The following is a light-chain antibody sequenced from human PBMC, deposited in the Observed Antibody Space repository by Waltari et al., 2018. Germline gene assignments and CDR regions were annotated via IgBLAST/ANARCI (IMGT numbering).Light chain of an antibody. CDR2: LDS. V-gene: IGLV3-1*01. CDR3: QAWDSSTGV. CDR1: NLGTKY. J-gene: IGLJ1*01. Sequence: SYELTQPPSVSVSTGQTASITCSGDNLGTKYTFWYQQKSGQSPVLVMSLDSKRPSGIPERVSGSNSGNTATLTSRGTQAIDEADYYCQAWDSSTGVFGPGTKVTVL.